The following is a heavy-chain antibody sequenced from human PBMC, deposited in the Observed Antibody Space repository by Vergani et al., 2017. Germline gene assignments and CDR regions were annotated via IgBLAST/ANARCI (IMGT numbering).Heavy chain of an antibody. Sequence: QVHLVESGGGVVQPGRSLRLSCVVSGFTSSYYGMHWVRQAPGKGLEWVAVISYDGTQKYYADSVKGRFTISRDNSKSTLYLQMNSLRTEDTAVYYCARGNGDFVYFDYWGQGTLVTVSS. CDR2: ISYDGTQK. J-gene: IGHJ4*02. D-gene: IGHD4-17*01. V-gene: IGHV3-30*03. CDR3: ARGNGDFVYFDY. CDR1: GFTSSYYG.